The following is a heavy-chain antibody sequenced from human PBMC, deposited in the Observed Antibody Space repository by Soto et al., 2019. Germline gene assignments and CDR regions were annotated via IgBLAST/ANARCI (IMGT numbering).Heavy chain of an antibody. Sequence: SETLSLTCIVSGGSISSGDYYWSWIRQPPGKGLEWIGYIYYSGSTYYNPSLKSRVTISVDTSKNQFSLKLSSVTAADTAVYYCARGHYDSSGYYIRRDAFDIWGQGTMVTVS. CDR3: ARGHYDSSGYYIRRDAFDI. D-gene: IGHD3-22*01. V-gene: IGHV4-30-4*01. CDR1: GGSISSGDYY. CDR2: IYYSGST. J-gene: IGHJ3*02.